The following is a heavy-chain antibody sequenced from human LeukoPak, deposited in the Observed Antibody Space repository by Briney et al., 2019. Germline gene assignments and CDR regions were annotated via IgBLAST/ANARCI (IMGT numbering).Heavy chain of an antibody. V-gene: IGHV3-74*01. D-gene: IGHD1-26*01. CDR3: ASGLVGGTNY. CDR1: GFTFSSYW. Sequence: QPGGSLRLSCAASGFTFSSYWMHWVRQAPGKGLVLISNINSDGSGTTYADSVKGRFTISRDNAKNTLYLQMNSLRVEDTAVYYCASGLVGGTNYWGQGTLVTVSS. CDR2: INSDGSGT. J-gene: IGHJ4*02.